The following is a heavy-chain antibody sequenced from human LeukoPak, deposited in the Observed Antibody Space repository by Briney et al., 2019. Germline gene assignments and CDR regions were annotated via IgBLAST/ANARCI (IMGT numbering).Heavy chain of an antibody. J-gene: IGHJ6*03. CDR2: INSKSGGT. D-gene: IGHD3-10*01. V-gene: IGHV1-2*02. CDR1: GYTFSDYY. CDR3: ARDGDGSGSYTYTIGYYYYYMDV. Sequence: ASVKVSCKASGYTFSDYYIHWVRQAPGQGLEWMGWINSKSGGTNYAQTFKGRVTMTRDTSIRTAFMDLSRLKSDDTAVYYCARDGDGSGSYTYTIGYYYYYMDVWGKGTTVTVSS.